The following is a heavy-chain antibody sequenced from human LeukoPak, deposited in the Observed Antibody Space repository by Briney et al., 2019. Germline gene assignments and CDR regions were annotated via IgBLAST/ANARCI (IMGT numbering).Heavy chain of an antibody. CDR2: ISSNGGST. CDR1: GFTFSSYA. J-gene: IGHJ4*02. Sequence: PGGSLRLSCAASGFTFSSYAMHWVRQAPGKGLEYVSAISSNGGSTYYANSVKGRFTISRDNSKNTLYLQMGSLRAEDVAVYYCARDHYYDSSGPVLDWGQGTLVTVSS. CDR3: ARDHYYDSSGPVLD. D-gene: IGHD3-22*01. V-gene: IGHV3-64*01.